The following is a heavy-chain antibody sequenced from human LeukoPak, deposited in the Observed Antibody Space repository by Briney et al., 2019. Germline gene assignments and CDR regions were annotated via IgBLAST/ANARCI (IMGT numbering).Heavy chain of an antibody. V-gene: IGHV3-23*01. D-gene: IGHD3-22*01. CDR2: ITGSGGYT. CDR3: AKQSLYDSSGHFHY. J-gene: IGHJ4*02. CDR1: GFTFSSYA. Sequence: GGSLRLSCAASGFTFSSYAMTWVRQAPGRALEWVSNITGSGGYTNYADYVKGRFTISRDNSKNTLFLRMNSLRAEDTAVYFCAKQSLYDSSGHFHYWGQGTLVTVSS.